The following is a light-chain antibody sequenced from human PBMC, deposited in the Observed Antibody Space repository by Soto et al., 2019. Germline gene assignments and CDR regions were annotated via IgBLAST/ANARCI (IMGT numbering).Light chain of an antibody. CDR1: SGHSSYI. J-gene: IGLJ3*02. Sequence: QPVLTQSSSASASLGSSVNLTCTLSSGHSSYIIAWHQQQPGKAPRYLMKLEGSGSYNKGSGVPDRFSGSSSGADRYLTISNLQFEDEADYYCETWDSNTHVFGGGTKLTV. V-gene: IGLV4-60*02. CDR2: LEGSGSY. CDR3: ETWDSNTHV.